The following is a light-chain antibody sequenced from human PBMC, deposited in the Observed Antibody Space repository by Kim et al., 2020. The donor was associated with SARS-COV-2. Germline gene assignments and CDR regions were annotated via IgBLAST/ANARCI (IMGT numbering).Light chain of an antibody. Sequence: DIQMTQSPSSLSASIGDRVTITCRASQAISKYLAWYQQKPGKAPKVLISAASTLQSGVPSRFSGSGSGTDFTLTISSLQPEDVATYYCQKYNGAPWTFGQGTKVDIK. CDR2: AAS. V-gene: IGKV1-27*01. CDR3: QKYNGAPWT. J-gene: IGKJ1*01. CDR1: QAISKY.